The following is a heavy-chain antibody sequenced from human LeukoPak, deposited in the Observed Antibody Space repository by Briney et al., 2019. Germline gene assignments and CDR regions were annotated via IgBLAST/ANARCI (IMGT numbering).Heavy chain of an antibody. V-gene: IGHV5-51*01. D-gene: IGHD2-2*01. CDR3: ARGHCSSTSCSGDAFDI. Sequence: GESLKISCXGSGYTFTTYWIAWVRQMPGKGLEWMGISYPGDSDTRYSPSFQGQVTISADKSVSTAYLQWSRLKASDTAMYYCARGHCSSTSCSGDAFDIWGRGTMVTVSS. J-gene: IGHJ3*02. CDR1: GYTFTTYW. CDR2: SYPGDSDT.